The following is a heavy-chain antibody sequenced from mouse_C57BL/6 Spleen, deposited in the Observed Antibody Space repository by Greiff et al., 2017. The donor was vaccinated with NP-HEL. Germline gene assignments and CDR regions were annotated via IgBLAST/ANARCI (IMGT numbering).Heavy chain of an antibody. D-gene: IGHD1-1*01. Sequence: VQLKESGPELVKPGASVKISCKASGYSFTDYNMNWVKQSNGKSLEWIGVINPNYGTTSYNQKFKGKATLTVDQSSSTAYMQLNSLTSEDSAVYYCASEGGPYGSSSWFAYWGQGTLVTVSA. CDR3: ASEGGPYGSSSWFAY. CDR2: INPNYGTT. CDR1: GYSFTDYN. V-gene: IGHV1-39*01. J-gene: IGHJ3*01.